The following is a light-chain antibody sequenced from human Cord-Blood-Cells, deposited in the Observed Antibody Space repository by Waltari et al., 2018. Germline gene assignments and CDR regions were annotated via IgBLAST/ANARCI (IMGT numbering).Light chain of an antibody. CDR1: PSVLYSSNNKNY. Sequence: DIVMTQSPDSLAVSLGERATINCKSSPSVLYSSNNKNYLAWYPQKPGQPPKLLIYWASTRESGVPDRFSGSGSGTDFTLTISSLQAEDVAVYYCQQYYSTPLTFGGGTKVEIK. V-gene: IGKV4-1*01. CDR2: WAS. J-gene: IGKJ4*01. CDR3: QQYYSTPLT.